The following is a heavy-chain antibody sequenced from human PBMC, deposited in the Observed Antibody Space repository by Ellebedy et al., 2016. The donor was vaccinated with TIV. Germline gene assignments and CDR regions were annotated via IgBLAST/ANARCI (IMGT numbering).Heavy chain of an antibody. V-gene: IGHV4-59*01. CDR1: GGSTSSYY. Sequence: MPSETLSLTCTVSGGSTSSYYWSWIRQPPGKGLEWIGYIHNSGSTKYIPSLKSRVTISADTSKNQFSLKLSSVTAADTAVYYCARGQSTFDPWGQGTLVTVSS. D-gene: IGHD6-19*01. J-gene: IGHJ5*02. CDR3: ARGQSTFDP. CDR2: IHNSGST.